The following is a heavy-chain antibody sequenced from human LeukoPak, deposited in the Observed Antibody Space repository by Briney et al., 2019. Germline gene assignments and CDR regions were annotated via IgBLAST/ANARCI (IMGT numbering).Heavy chain of an antibody. J-gene: IGHJ4*02. CDR1: GGTFSSYA. D-gene: IGHD5-12*01. Sequence: GASVKVSCKASGGTFSSYAISWVRQAPGQGLEWMGWMNPNSGNTGYAQKFQGRVTITRNTSISTAYMELSSLRSEDTAVYYCARLGGYSGYDDYWGQGTLVTVSS. CDR3: ARLGGYSGYDDY. CDR2: MNPNSGNT. V-gene: IGHV1-8*03.